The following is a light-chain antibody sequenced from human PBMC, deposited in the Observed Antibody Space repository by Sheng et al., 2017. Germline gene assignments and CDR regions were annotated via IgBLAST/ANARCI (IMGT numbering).Light chain of an antibody. V-gene: IGKV1-39*01. CDR2: AAS. CDR1: QNIAIY. CDR3: QQSYRTPT. Sequence: DIQMTQSPPSLSASVGDRVTITCRTSQNIAIYLNWYQQKPGKAPKLLIYAASNLQSGVPSRFSGSGSGTDFTLTISSLQPEDFATYYCQQSYRTPTFGQGTKVE. J-gene: IGKJ1*01.